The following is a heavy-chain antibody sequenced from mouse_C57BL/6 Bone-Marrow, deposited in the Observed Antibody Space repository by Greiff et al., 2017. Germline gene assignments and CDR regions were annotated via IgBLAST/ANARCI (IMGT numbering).Heavy chain of an antibody. CDR3: ARDPYYYCRKGLDY. CDR1: GFTFSSYA. D-gene: IGHD1-1*01. CDR2: ISDGGSYT. J-gene: IGHJ4*01. V-gene: IGHV5-4*01. Sequence: EVKLVESGGGLVKPGGSLKLSCAASGFTFSSYAMSWVRQTPEKRLEWVATISDGGSYTYYPDNVKGRFTISRDNAKNNLYLQMSHLKSEDTAMXYCARDPYYYCRKGLDYWGQGTSVTVSS.